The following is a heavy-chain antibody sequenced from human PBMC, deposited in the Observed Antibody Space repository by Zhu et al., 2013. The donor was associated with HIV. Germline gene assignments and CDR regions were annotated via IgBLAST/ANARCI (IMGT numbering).Heavy chain of an antibody. CDR3: AGGDSGTIGDY. D-gene: IGHD5-12*01. CDR1: GYSFTRFG. V-gene: IGHV1-18*01. CDR2: ISPKNGDT. J-gene: IGHJ4*02. Sequence: QAQLVQSGTEVKKPGASVKVSCQASGYSFTRFGISWVRQAPGQGLEWMGWISPKNGDTNYAQNFQGKVTMTTDTSTNTAYMELMRLTSDDTAVYYCAGGDSGTIGDYWGQGTLLTVSS.